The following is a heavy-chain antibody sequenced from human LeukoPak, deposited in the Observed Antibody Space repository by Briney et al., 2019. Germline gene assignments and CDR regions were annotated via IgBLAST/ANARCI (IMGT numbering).Heavy chain of an antibody. CDR2: IIPIFGTA. V-gene: IGHV1-69*05. Sequence: SVKVSCMASGGTFSSYAIGWVRQAPGQGLEWVGGIIPIFGTANYAQKFPGRVTITTDESTSTAYMELSSQRSENTAVYYCPRGGVTTTNRFDPWGQGTLVTVSS. CDR3: PRGGVTTTNRFDP. CDR1: GGTFSSYA. D-gene: IGHD4-17*01. J-gene: IGHJ5*02.